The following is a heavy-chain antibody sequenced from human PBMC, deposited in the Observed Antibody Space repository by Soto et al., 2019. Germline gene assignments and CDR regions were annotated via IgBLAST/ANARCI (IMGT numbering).Heavy chain of an antibody. V-gene: IGHV3-48*02. Sequence: EVQLVESGGGLVQPGGSLRLSCAASGFTFSSYSMNWVRQAPGKGLEWVSYISSSSSTIYYADSVKGRFTISRDNAKNSLCLQMNSLRDEDTGVYYCAREGGLLDWFDPWGQGTRVTVSS. CDR3: AREGGLLDWFDP. CDR1: GFTFSSYS. J-gene: IGHJ5*02. CDR2: ISSSSSTI.